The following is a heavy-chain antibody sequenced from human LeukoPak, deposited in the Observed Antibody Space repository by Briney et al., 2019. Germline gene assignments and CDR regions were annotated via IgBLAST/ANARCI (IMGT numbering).Heavy chain of an antibody. V-gene: IGHV4-4*07. CDR3: ARTTEGGYTYDYFYYYYMDV. Sequence: PSETLSLTCTVSGGSITSYYWSWIRQPAGKGLEWIGRIHTSGRTNYNPSLKSRVTMSVDTSKNQFSLKLSSVTAADTAVYYCARTTEGGYTYDYFYYYYMDVWGKGTTVTISS. D-gene: IGHD5-18*01. CDR1: GGSITSYY. CDR2: IHTSGRT. J-gene: IGHJ6*03.